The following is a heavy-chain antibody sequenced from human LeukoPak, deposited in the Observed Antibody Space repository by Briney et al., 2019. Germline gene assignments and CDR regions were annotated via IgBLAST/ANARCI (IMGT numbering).Heavy chain of an antibody. D-gene: IGHD2-15*01. J-gene: IGHJ6*03. CDR2: INPNSGGT. V-gene: IGHV1-2*02. CDR1: GYSFTGHY. CDR3: ATDRGVGYYYYMDV. Sequence: ASVKVSCKASGYSFTGHYMHWVRQAPGQGLEWMGWINPNSGGTNYAQKFQGRVTMTRDTSISTAYMELSRLRSDDTAVYYCATDRGVGYYYYMDVWGKGTTVTISS.